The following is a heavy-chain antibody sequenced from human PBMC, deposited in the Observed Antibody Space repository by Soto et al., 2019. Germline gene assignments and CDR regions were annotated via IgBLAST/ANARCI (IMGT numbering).Heavy chain of an antibody. CDR2: MYHSGST. CDR3: ARDQYSYGYRAYYYYGMDV. V-gene: IGHV4-30-2*01. CDR1: GGSISSGGYS. D-gene: IGHD5-18*01. J-gene: IGHJ6*02. Sequence: PSETLSLTCAVSGGSISSGGYSWSWIRQPPGKGLEWIGYMYHSGSTYYNPSLKSRVTISVDTSKNQFSLKLSSVTAADTAVYYCARDQYSYGYRAYYYYGMDVWGQGTTVTVSS.